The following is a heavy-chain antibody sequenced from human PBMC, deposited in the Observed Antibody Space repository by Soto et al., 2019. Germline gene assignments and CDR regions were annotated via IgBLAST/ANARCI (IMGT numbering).Heavy chain of an antibody. CDR1: GFTFSSYG. CDR3: AKVSVVVPAATHYYYYGMDV. CDR2: ISYDGSNK. V-gene: IGHV3-30*18. Sequence: LRLSCAASGFTFSSYGMRWVRQAPGKGLGWVAVISYDGSNKYYADSVKGRFTISRDNSKNTLYLQMNSLRAEDTAVYYCAKVSVVVPAATHYYYYGMDVWGQGTTVTVSS. D-gene: IGHD2-2*01. J-gene: IGHJ6*02.